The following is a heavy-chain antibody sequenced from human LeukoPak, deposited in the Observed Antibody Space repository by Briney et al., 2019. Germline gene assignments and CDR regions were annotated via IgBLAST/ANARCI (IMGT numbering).Heavy chain of an antibody. J-gene: IGHJ4*02. V-gene: IGHV4-61*01. CDR3: ARDFWGHDGPTFDY. Sequence: PSQTLSLTCTVSGGSVSSGSHYWSWIRQPPGKGLEWIGYIYYSGSTNYNPSLKSRVTISVDTSKNQFSLKLSSVTAADTAVYYCARDFWGHDGPTFDYWGQGTLVTVSS. CDR2: IYYSGST. CDR1: GGSVSSGSHY. D-gene: IGHD3-16*01.